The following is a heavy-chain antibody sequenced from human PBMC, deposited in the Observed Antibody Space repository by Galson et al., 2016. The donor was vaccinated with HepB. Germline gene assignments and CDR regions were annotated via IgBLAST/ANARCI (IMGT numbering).Heavy chain of an antibody. V-gene: IGHV1-46*01. CDR2: INPSGGTT. CDR3: ASGLISAGASCYYYIMDV. Sequence: SVKVSCKASGYSFTSYFIHWVRQAPGQGLECMGIINPSGGTTDYAQKFQDRVTMTRDTSTSTAYMELSSLTFEDTAVYYCASGLISAGASCYYYIMDVWGQGTTVTVSS. J-gene: IGHJ6*02. D-gene: IGHD3-16*01. CDR1: GYSFTSYF.